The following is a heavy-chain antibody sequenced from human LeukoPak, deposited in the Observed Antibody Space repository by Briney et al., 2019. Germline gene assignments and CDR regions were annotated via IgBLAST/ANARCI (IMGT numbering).Heavy chain of an antibody. CDR3: ARGLGPIYFDY. CDR1: GGSVSSGSYY. CDR2: IYYSGST. D-gene: IGHD3-16*01. Sequence: PSQTLSLTCTVSGGSVSSGSYYWSWIRQPPGTGLEWIGYIYYSGSTNYNPSLKSRVTISVDTSKNQFSLKLSSVTAADTAVYYCARGLGPIYFDYWGQGTLVTVSS. J-gene: IGHJ4*02. V-gene: IGHV4-61*01.